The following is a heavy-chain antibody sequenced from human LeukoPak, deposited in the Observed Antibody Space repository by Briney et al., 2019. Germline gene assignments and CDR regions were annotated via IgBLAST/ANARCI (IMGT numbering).Heavy chain of an antibody. Sequence: SQTLSLTCTVSGGSISSGDYYWSWIRQPPGKGLGWIGYIYYSGSTYYDPSLKSRVTISVDTSKNQFSLKLSSVTAADTAVYYCARERLITPFRLDAFDIWGQGTMVTVSS. CDR1: GGSISSGDYY. D-gene: IGHD3-22*01. J-gene: IGHJ3*02. CDR3: ARERLITPFRLDAFDI. V-gene: IGHV4-30-4*08. CDR2: IYYSGST.